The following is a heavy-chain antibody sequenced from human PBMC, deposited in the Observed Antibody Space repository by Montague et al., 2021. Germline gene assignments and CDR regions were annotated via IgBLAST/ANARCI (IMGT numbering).Heavy chain of an antibody. CDR2: IQGDGNYK. CDR3: VRDGHAYNFDY. CDR1: GFSFSTYW. Sequence: SLRLSCAASGFSFSTYWMHWVRQAPGKGLVRVSRIQGDGNYKNYADSVKGRFTISRDNSKNTLYLHMDSLRAGDTSIYYCVRDGHAYNFDYWGQGTLVTVSS. J-gene: IGHJ4*02. D-gene: IGHD5-24*01. V-gene: IGHV3-74*01.